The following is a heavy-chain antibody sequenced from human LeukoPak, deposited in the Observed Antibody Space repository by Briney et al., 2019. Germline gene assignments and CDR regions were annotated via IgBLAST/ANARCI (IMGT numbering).Heavy chain of an antibody. CDR3: ARDRLDYYYGSSFLDY. CDR1: GCTFTSYG. J-gene: IGHJ4*02. CDR2: ISAYNGNT. V-gene: IGHV1-18*01. Sequence: ASVKVSCKAYGCTFTSYGISWVRQAPGQGLEWMGWISAYNGNTNYAQKLQGRVTMTTDTSTSTAYMELRSLRSDDTAVYYCARDRLDYYYGSSFLDYWGQGTLVTVSS. D-gene: IGHD3-10*01.